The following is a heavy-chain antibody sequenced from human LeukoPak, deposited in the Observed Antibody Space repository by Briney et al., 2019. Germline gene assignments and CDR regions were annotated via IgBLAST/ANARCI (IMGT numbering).Heavy chain of an antibody. J-gene: IGHJ3*02. V-gene: IGHV3-33*01. Sequence: GGSLRLSCAASGFTFSTYGMHWVRQAPGKGLEWVAVIWYDGSNKYYADSVKGRFTISRDNSTNTLSLQMNSLRAEDTAVYYCARAVGPFDIWGQGTMVTVSS. CDR1: GFTFSTYG. CDR3: ARAVGPFDI. CDR2: IWYDGSNK.